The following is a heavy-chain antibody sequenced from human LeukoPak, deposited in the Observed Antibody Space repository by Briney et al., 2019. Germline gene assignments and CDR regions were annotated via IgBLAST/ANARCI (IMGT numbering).Heavy chain of an antibody. Sequence: SQTLSLTCTVSGGSISSGSYYWSWIRQPAGKGLEWIGRIYTSGSTNYNPSLKSRVTISVDTSKNQFSLKLSSVTAADTAVYYCARVGRDFWSGPPFDYWGQGTLVTVSS. CDR1: GGSISSGSYY. J-gene: IGHJ4*02. CDR3: ARVGRDFWSGPPFDY. CDR2: IYTSGST. V-gene: IGHV4-61*02. D-gene: IGHD3-3*01.